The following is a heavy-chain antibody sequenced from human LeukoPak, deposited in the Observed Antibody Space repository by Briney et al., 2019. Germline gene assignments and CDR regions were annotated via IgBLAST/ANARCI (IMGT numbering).Heavy chain of an antibody. CDR3: ARRNNFDI. CDR1: GGSITGYH. Sequence: PSETLSLTCTVSGGSITGYHWSWIRQPPGKGLEWIGYIYSGEATNYKPSLKSRVTISAATSKNQFSLKLTSVTAADTAIYYCARRNNFDIWGQGTMVTVSS. V-gene: IGHV4-4*08. J-gene: IGHJ3*02. D-gene: IGHD2/OR15-2a*01. CDR2: IYSGEAT.